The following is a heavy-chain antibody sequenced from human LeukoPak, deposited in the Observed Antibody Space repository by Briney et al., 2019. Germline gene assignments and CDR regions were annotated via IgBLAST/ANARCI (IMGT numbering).Heavy chain of an antibody. V-gene: IGHV3-30-3*01. J-gene: IGHJ4*02. CDR2: ISYDGSNK. D-gene: IGHD5-18*01. CDR1: GFTFSSYA. CDR3: ARDGERYSYGTCFDY. Sequence: PGGSLGLSCAASGFTFSSYAMHWVRQAPGKGLEWVAVISYDGSNKYYADSVKGRFTISRDNSKNTLYLQMNSLRAEDTAVYYCARDGERYSYGTCFDYWGQGTLVTVSS.